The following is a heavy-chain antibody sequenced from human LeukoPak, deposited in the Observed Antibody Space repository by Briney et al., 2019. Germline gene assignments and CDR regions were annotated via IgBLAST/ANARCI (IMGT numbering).Heavy chain of an antibody. Sequence: GGSLRLSCAASGFTFSSYSMNWVRQAPGKGLEWVAVISYDGSNKYYADSVKGRFTISRDNSKNTLYLQMNSLRAEDTAVYYCAKDRADDSLPGHWGQGTLVTVSS. D-gene: IGHD3-16*01. CDR3: AKDRADDSLPGH. V-gene: IGHV3-30*18. CDR1: GFTFSSYS. J-gene: IGHJ1*01. CDR2: ISYDGSNK.